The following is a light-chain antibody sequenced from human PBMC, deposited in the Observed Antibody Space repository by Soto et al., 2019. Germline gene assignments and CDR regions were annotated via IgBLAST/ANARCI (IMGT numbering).Light chain of an antibody. Sequence: DIVMTQSPLSLPVTPGEPASISCRSSQSRLHSNGYNYLDWYLQKPGQSPQLLVDLGPNRASGVPNRSSGSGSGTDFNLKISRVEAEDVVIYYCMQALQTPCTFGQGNKLLIK. CDR1: QSRLHSNGYNY. CDR2: LGP. V-gene: IGKV2-28*01. CDR3: MQALQTPCT. J-gene: IGKJ2*01.